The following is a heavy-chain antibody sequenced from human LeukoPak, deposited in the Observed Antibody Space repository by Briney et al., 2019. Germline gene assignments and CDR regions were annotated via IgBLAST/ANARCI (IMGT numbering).Heavy chain of an antibody. CDR3: AREYDSRARFDS. Sequence: TGGSLRVSCAGSGSTFTRHTMIWVRQVEGEGLEWIAYISSDSETIYYADSVKGRFAVSRDNAKNSLYLHMNSLGGEDTAVYFCAREYDSRARFDSWGQGALVIVSS. V-gene: IGHV3-48*01. D-gene: IGHD6-13*01. CDR2: ISSDSETI. CDR1: GSTFTRHT. J-gene: IGHJ4*02.